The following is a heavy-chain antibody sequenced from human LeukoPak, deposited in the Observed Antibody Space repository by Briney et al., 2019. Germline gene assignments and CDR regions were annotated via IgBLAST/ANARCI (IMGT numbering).Heavy chain of an antibody. CDR3: ANGYCSGGSCYYYYMAV. CDR1: GFSFSSYA. J-gene: IGHJ6*03. V-gene: IGHV3-23*01. D-gene: IGHD2-15*01. Sequence: GGSLRLSCAASGFSFSSYAMSWVRQAPGKGLEWVSAISGSGGYTYYADSVKGRFTISRDNSKSTLYLQMNSLRAEDTAVYYCANGYCSGGSCYYYYMAVWGKRTTVTVSS. CDR2: ISGSGGYT.